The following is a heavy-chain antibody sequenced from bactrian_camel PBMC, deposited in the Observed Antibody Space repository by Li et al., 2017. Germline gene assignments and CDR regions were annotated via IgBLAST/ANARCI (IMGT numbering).Heavy chain of an antibody. CDR3: AAARGASCTRWTY. V-gene: IGHV3S53*01. D-gene: IGHD3*01. CDR2: LERYGRT. Sequence: HVQLVESGGGSEQPGGSLRLSCAVSDYSFSRYWAWFRQAPGKQREGVAVLERYGRTRVEDSVRGRFTLSKHNAENTLYLQINNLKPEDTAMYICAAARGASCTRWTYWGQGTQVTVS. CDR1: DYSFSRY. J-gene: IGHJ4*01.